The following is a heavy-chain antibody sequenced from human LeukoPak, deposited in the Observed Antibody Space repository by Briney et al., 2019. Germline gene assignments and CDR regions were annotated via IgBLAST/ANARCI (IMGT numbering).Heavy chain of an antibody. CDR1: GFTFSNAW. V-gene: IGHV3-15*01. Sequence: PGGSLRLSCAASGFTFSNAWMSWVRQAPGKGLEWVGRIKSKTDGGTTDYAAPVKGRFTISRDNSKNTLYLQMNSLRAEDTAVYYCAKALRYYYYMDVWGKGTTVTVSS. CDR3: AKALRYYYYMDV. CDR2: IKSKTDGGTT. J-gene: IGHJ6*03.